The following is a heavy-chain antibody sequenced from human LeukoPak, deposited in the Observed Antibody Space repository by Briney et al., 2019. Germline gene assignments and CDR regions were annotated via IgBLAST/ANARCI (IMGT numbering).Heavy chain of an antibody. CDR2: INSDGSST. Sequence: PGGSLRLSCAASGFTFSSYWMHWVRQAPGKGLVWVSRINSDGSSTSYADSVKGRFTISRDNVKNTLYLQMNSLRAEDTAVYYCARTDAVAGPLDYWGQGTLVTVSS. J-gene: IGHJ4*02. D-gene: IGHD6-19*01. CDR3: ARTDAVAGPLDY. V-gene: IGHV3-74*01. CDR1: GFTFSSYW.